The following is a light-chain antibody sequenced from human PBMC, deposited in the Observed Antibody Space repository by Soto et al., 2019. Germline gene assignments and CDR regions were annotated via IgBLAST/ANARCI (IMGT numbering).Light chain of an antibody. CDR2: EVS. J-gene: IGLJ3*02. V-gene: IGLV2-14*01. CDR1: SSDVGGHNY. Sequence: QSALTQPASVSGSPGQSITISCIGTSSDVGGHNYVSWYQQYPGKAPKLMISEVSERPSGISNRFSGSTSGNTASLTISGLQAEYEADYYCSSYTSGSTWVFGGGTKVTVL. CDR3: SSYTSGSTWV.